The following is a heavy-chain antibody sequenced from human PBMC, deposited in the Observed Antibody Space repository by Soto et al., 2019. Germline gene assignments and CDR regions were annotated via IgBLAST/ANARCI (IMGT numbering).Heavy chain of an antibody. V-gene: IGHV3-53*01. Sequence: GGSLRLSCAASGFTVSSNYMSWVRQAPGKGLEWVSVIYSGGSTYYADSVKGRFTISRDNSKNTLYLQMNSLRAEDTAVYYCAKDTWGLGVQHWGQGTLVTVSS. J-gene: IGHJ1*01. CDR1: GFTVSSNY. CDR3: AKDTWGLGVQH. CDR2: IYSGGST. D-gene: IGHD3-16*01.